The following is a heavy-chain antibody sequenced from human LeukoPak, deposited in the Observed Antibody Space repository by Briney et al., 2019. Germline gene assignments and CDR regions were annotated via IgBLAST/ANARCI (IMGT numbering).Heavy chain of an antibody. J-gene: IGHJ4*02. D-gene: IGHD3-22*01. CDR3: ARAYYDSSGYYSFFDY. CDR1: GGSISSYY. V-gene: IGHV4-4*07. CDR2: IYTSGST. Sequence: PSETLSLTCTVSGGSISSYYWSWIRQPAGKGLEWIGRIYTSGSTNYNPSLKSRVTMSVDTSKNQFSQKLSSVTAADTAVYYCARAYYDSSGYYSFFDYWGLGTLVTVSS.